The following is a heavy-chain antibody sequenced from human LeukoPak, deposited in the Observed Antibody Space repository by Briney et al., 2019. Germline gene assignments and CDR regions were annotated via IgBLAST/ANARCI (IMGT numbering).Heavy chain of an antibody. D-gene: IGHD6-6*01. CDR1: VDSISGHY. V-gene: IGHV4-59*11. CDR3: AAGAVRPEYFDY. Sequence: SETLSLTCTVSVDSISGHYWNWIPQPPGKGLEWIGNIHYSGRTNYNPSLRSRVTMSVDTAKNQFSQNLSSVTTADTAVYSCAAGAVRPEYFDYWGQGTLVTVSS. J-gene: IGHJ4*02. CDR2: IHYSGRT.